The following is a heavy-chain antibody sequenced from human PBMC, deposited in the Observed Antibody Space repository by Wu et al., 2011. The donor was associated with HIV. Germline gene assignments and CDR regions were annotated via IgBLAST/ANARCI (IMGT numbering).Heavy chain of an antibody. J-gene: IGHJ6*02. D-gene: IGHD2/OR15-2a*01. CDR2: FIPLFGTA. Sequence: QVQLVQSGAEVKKPGSSVKVSCKASGGTFSSFAISWVRQAPGQGLEWVGGFIPLFGTANYAQKFQGRLTITADKSTSTAYMELNSLRSEDTAVYYCARGLYGPTSRGYGMDVWGQGTTFTVSS. CDR1: GGTFSSFA. CDR3: ARGLYGPTSRGYGMDV. V-gene: IGHV1-69*14.